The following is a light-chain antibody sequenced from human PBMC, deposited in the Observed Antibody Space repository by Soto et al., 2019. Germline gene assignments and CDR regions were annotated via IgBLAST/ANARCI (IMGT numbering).Light chain of an antibody. CDR1: SSDIGSYNL. V-gene: IGLV2-23*01. Sequence: QLVLTQAASVSGSPGQSITISCAGSSSDIGSYNLVSWYQQHPGKAPKLMIYEGSKRPSGVSTRFSGSKSGNTASLTISGLQAEDEADYYCCSYAGSTTWVFGGGTKLTVL. CDR3: CSYAGSTTWV. CDR2: EGS. J-gene: IGLJ3*02.